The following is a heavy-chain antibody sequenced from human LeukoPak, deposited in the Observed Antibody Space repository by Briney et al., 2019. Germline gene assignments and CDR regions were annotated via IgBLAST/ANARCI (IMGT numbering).Heavy chain of an antibody. V-gene: IGHV1-2*02. J-gene: IGHJ3*02. CDR3: ARENPQYDALDI. CDR1: GYTFTGYF. Sequence: ASVKVSCKASGYTFTGYFMRWVRQAPGQGLEWMGWINPNSGGTNYAQKFQDRVTMTRDTSINTAYMELSRLRSDDTAVYYCARENPQYDALDIWGQGTMVTVSS. CDR2: INPNSGGT.